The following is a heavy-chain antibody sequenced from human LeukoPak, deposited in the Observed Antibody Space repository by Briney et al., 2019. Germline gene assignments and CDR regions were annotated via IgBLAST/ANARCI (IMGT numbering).Heavy chain of an antibody. Sequence: SETLSLTCSVSGGSISSYYWTWIRQPPGKGLEWIGYRYYSGSTTYNPSLKSRVTISVDTSKGQFSLKLISVTAADTAIYYCARVRGDFETDWGQGTLVTVSS. CDR3: ARVRGDFETD. J-gene: IGHJ1*01. D-gene: IGHD3-16*01. CDR2: RYYSGST. V-gene: IGHV4-59*01. CDR1: GGSISSYY.